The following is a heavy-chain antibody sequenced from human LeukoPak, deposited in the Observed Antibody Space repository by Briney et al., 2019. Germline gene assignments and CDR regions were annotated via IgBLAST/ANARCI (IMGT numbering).Heavy chain of an antibody. CDR3: AKGPIVAQDY. V-gene: IGHV3-74*01. Sequence: GGSLRLSCATSGFTFTTFWMHWVRQAPGKGLVWVSRINHDGSSTYYADSVKGRLTISRDNSKNTLYLQMNSLRAEDTAVYYCAKGPIVAQDYWGQGTLVTVSS. J-gene: IGHJ4*02. CDR2: INHDGSST. D-gene: IGHD5-12*01. CDR1: GFTFTTFW.